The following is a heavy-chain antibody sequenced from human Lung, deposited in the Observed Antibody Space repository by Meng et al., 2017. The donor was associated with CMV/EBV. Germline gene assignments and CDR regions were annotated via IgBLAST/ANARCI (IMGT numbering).Heavy chain of an antibody. Sequence: QVQFVQSGAELQKPGASVKVSCKASGYTFGIFGITWVRQAPGQGLEWVGWISAENGNTNYAQKFQGRVTLTTDTSTKTAYMDLRGLRSDDSAVYYCARAGAAVTTHFDFWGRGTLVTVSS. CDR3: ARAGAAVTTHFDF. V-gene: IGHV1-18*01. CDR2: ISAENGNT. J-gene: IGHJ4*02. CDR1: GYTFGIFG. D-gene: IGHD4-17*01.